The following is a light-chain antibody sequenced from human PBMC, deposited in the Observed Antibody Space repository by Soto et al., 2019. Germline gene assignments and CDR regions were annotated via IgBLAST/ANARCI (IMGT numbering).Light chain of an antibody. V-gene: IGLV2-8*01. J-gene: IGLJ1*01. CDR3: SSYAGSNNNYV. CDR2: EVS. CDR1: SSDVGGYNY. Sequence: QSVLTQPPSASGSPGRSVTISCTGTSSDVGGYNYVSWYQQHPGKAPKLMIYEVSKRPSGVPDRFSGSKSGNTASLTVSGLQAEDEADYYCSSYAGSNNNYVFGTGTKVTVL.